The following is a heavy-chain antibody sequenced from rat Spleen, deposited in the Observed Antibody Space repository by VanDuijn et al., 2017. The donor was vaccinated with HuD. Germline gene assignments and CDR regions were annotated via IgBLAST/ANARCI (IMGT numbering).Heavy chain of an antibody. J-gene: IGHJ4*01. Sequence: EVQLVESGGGLVQPGRSLKLSCVASGFTFNNYWMTWIRQAPGKGLEWVASITNTGGSTYYPESVKGRFTISRDNAKSTLYLQMNSLRSEDTATYYCTREGGYTDYGPDVMDAWGQGASVTGSS. CDR1: GFTFNNYW. D-gene: IGHD1-9*01. CDR2: ITNTGGST. CDR3: TREGGYTDYGPDVMDA. V-gene: IGHV5-31*01.